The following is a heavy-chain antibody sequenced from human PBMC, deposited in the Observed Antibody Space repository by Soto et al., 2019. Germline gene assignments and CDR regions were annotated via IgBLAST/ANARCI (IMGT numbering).Heavy chain of an antibody. CDR2: IYHSGST. CDR3: VRAGSSSWYNWFDP. V-gene: IGHV4-30-2*01. CDR1: GGSISSGGYS. J-gene: IGHJ5*02. Sequence: PSETLSLTCAVSGGSISSGGYSWSWIRQPPGKGLEWIGYIYHSGSTYYNPSLKSRVTISVDRSKNQFSLKLSSVTAADTAVYYCVRAGSSSWYNWFDPWGQGTLVTVSS. D-gene: IGHD6-13*01.